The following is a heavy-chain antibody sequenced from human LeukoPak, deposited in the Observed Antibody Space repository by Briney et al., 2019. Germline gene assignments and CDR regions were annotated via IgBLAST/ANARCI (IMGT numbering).Heavy chain of an antibody. D-gene: IGHD3-22*01. V-gene: IGHV1-18*01. CDR2: ISAYNGNT. CDR1: GYTFTSYG. J-gene: IGHJ4*02. CDR3: ARGNYYDSSGYYSGFDY. Sequence: ASGKVSCKASGYTFTSYGISWVRQAPGQGLEWMGWISAYNGNTNYAQKLQGRVTMTTDTSTSTAYMELRSLRSDDTAVYYCARGNYYDSSGYYSGFDYWGQGTLVTVSS.